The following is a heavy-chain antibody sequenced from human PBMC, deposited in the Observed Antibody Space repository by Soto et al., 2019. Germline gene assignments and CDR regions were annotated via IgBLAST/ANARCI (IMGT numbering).Heavy chain of an antibody. CDR3: NRGSEYDFWSGYL. J-gene: IGHJ4*02. V-gene: IGHV1-69*06. Sequence: QERLVQSGAEVRKPGSSVKVSCKVTGGTSTRYAINWVRQAPGQGLEWMGGIVPMFGTSKYPQKFQGRVTITADTSTNIAYMELRSLRSEDTAVYYWNRGSEYDFWSGYLWGQGTLVSVSS. D-gene: IGHD3-3*01. CDR2: IVPMFGTS. CDR1: GGTSTRYA.